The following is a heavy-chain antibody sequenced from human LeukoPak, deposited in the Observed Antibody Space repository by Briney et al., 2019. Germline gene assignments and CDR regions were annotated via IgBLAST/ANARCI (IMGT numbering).Heavy chain of an antibody. CDR1: GVTLSTYA. Sequence: GGSLRLSCAASGVTLSTYAMSWARQAPGKGLEWVSYISSSSSTIYYADSVKGRFTISRDNAKNSLYLQMNSLRDEDTAVYYCARADYIVPAANDYYYYYGMDVWGQGTTVTVSS. D-gene: IGHD2-2*01. CDR2: ISSSSSTI. J-gene: IGHJ6*02. CDR3: ARADYIVPAANDYYYYYGMDV. V-gene: IGHV3-48*02.